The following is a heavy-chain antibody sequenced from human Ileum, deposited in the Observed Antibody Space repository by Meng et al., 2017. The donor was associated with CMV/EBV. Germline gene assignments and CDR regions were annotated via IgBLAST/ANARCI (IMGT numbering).Heavy chain of an antibody. CDR1: GGSVSSGSYY. J-gene: IGHJ4*02. CDR3: ARVITIFGVVIFDY. D-gene: IGHD3-3*01. Sequence: SGGSVSSGSYYWRWIRQPPGKGLEWIGYIYYSGSTNYNPSLKSRVTISVDTSKNQFSLKLSSVTAADTAVYYCARVITIFGVVIFDYWGQGTLVTVSS. CDR2: IYYSGST. V-gene: IGHV4-61*01.